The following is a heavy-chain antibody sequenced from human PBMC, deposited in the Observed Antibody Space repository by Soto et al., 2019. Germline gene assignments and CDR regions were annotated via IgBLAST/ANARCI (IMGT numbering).Heavy chain of an antibody. CDR2: ISAYNGNT. D-gene: IGHD3-22*01. Sequence: GASVKVSCKASGYTFTSYAMHWVRQAPGQGLEWMGWISAYNGNTNYAQKLQGRVTMTTDTSTSTAYMELRSLRSDDTAVYYCARDLDQHLMSNTYYYDSSGYWSAFDIWGQGTMVTVSS. CDR1: GYTFTSYA. J-gene: IGHJ3*02. CDR3: ARDLDQHLMSNTYYYDSSGYWSAFDI. V-gene: IGHV1-18*01.